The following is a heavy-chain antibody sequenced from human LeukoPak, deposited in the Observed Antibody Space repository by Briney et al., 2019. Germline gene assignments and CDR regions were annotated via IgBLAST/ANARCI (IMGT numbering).Heavy chain of an antibody. CDR1: GGSISSYY. CDR2: IYTSGST. J-gene: IGHJ3*02. Sequence: SETLSLTCTVSGGSISSYYWSWIRQPAGKGLEWIGRIYTSGSTNYNPSLKGRVTMSVDTSKNQFSLKLSSVTVADTAVYYCARSYDYYDSSGYWGDAFDIWGQGTMVTVSS. V-gene: IGHV4-4*07. D-gene: IGHD3-22*01. CDR3: ARSYDYYDSSGYWGDAFDI.